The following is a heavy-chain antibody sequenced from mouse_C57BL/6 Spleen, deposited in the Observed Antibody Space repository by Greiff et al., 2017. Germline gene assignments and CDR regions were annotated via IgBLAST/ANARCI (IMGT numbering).Heavy chain of an antibody. J-gene: IGHJ4*01. CDR3: ARYPFYYYGSSYAMDY. V-gene: IGHV7-3*01. D-gene: IGHD1-1*01. Sequence: VMLVESGGGLVQPGGSLSLSCAASGFTFTDYYMSWVRQPPGTALEWLGFIRNKANGYTTEYSASVKGRFTISRDNSQSILYLQMNALRAEDSATYYCARYPFYYYGSSYAMDYWGQGTSVTVSS. CDR2: IRNKANGYTT. CDR1: GFTFTDYY.